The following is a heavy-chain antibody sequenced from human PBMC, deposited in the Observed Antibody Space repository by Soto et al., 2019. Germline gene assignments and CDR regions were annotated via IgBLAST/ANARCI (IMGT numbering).Heavy chain of an antibody. Sequence: QITLKESGPTLVKPTQTLTLTCTFSGFSLSTSGVGVAWIRQPPGKALEWLALIYWDDDKRYRPSLESRLTITKDTYKNQVFLTMTKMDSVDTATYYCAYLPCSGGSCYWFSFYGMDVWGQGTTVTVSS. CDR2: IYWDDDK. CDR3: AYLPCSGGSCYWFSFYGMDV. D-gene: IGHD2-15*01. V-gene: IGHV2-5*02. J-gene: IGHJ6*02. CDR1: GFSLSTSGVG.